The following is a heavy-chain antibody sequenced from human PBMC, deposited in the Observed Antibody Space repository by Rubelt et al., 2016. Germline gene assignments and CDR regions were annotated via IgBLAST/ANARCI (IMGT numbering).Heavy chain of an antibody. Sequence: GFTFSSYAMHWVRQAPGKGLEWVSLITAHGNIFYSDSVKGRFTISRDNAKNTLYLQMNSLRAEDTAVYYCARDDSNSRVVDFDYWGQGTLVTVSS. CDR3: ARDDSNSRVVDFDY. J-gene: IGHJ4*02. CDR2: ITAHGNI. CDR1: GFTFSSYA. V-gene: IGHV3-69-1*01. D-gene: IGHD6-13*01.